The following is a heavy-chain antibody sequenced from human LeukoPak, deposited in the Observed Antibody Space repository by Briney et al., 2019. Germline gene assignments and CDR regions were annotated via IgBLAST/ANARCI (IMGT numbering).Heavy chain of an antibody. CDR3: ATGRYSWFDP. D-gene: IGHD1-26*01. V-gene: IGHV4-4*07. J-gene: IGHJ5*02. Sequence: PSETLSLTCTVSTDSMTNYHWSWIRQPPAKGLEWIGRIYTSGNTIYNPSLKSRLTMTIDNSKNQFSLRLTSVTAADTAVYYCATGRYSWFDPWGQGTLVTVSS. CDR2: IYTSGNT. CDR1: TDSMTNYH.